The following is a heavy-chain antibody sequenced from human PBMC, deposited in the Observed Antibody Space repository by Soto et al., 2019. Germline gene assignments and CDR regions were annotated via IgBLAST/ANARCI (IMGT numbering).Heavy chain of an antibody. V-gene: IGHV4-30-2*01. D-gene: IGHD1-1*01. CDR2: TYHTGTA. CDR1: GGSISSGGYS. Sequence: PSETLSLTCAVSGGSISSGGYSWTWIRQPPGKSLEWVGHTYHTGTAYYSPSLKSRVTISVDTSKNQFSLRLSSVTAADTDVYYCARDRNWKGDYGMDVWGQGATVTVSS. CDR3: ARDRNWKGDYGMDV. J-gene: IGHJ6*02.